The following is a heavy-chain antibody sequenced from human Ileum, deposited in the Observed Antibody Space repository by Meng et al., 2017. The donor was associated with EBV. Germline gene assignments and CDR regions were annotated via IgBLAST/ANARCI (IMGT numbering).Heavy chain of an antibody. CDR1: GGSISSYY. V-gene: IGHV4-59*01. J-gene: IGHJ5*02. CDR2: IYYSGST. CDR3: ARAGYYDFWSGHENWFDP. Sequence: QLQAAGPGLVKPSETLPLTCTVYGGSISSYYWSWIRQPPGKRLEWLGYIYYSGSTNYNPSIKSRVTISIDTSKNQFSMKMSSVTDADTAVYYCARAGYYDFWSGHENWFDPWGQGTLVTVSS. D-gene: IGHD3-3*01.